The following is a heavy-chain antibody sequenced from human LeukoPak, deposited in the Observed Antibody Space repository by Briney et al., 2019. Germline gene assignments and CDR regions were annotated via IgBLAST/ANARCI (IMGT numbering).Heavy chain of an antibody. J-gene: IGHJ6*03. D-gene: IGHD2-21*01. Sequence: PGGSLRLSCAASGFTFSRYSMNWVRQAPGKGMEWVSSISSSRSNIYSADSVKGRFTISGDNAKNSLYLQMNSLRAEDTAVYYCARGCGGDCYYYMDVWGKGTTVIVSS. CDR3: ARGCGGDCYYYMDV. CDR2: ISSSRSNI. V-gene: IGHV3-21*01. CDR1: GFTFSRYS.